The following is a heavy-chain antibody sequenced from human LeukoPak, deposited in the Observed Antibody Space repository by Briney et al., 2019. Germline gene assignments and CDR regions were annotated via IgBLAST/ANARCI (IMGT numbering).Heavy chain of an antibody. Sequence: SETLSLTCTVSGGSISSGGYYWSWIRQHPGKGLEWIGYIYYSGSTYYNPSLKSRVTISVDTSKNQFSLKLSSVTAADTAVYYCARGDRMAPGYDILTGPYYHDAFDIWGQGTMVTVSS. CDR1: GGSISSGGYY. D-gene: IGHD3-9*01. J-gene: IGHJ3*02. V-gene: IGHV4-31*03. CDR2: IYYSGST. CDR3: ARGDRMAPGYDILTGPYYHDAFDI.